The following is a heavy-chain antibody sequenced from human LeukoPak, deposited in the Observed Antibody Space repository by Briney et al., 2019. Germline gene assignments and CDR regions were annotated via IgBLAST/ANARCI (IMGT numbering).Heavy chain of an antibody. Sequence: SGESLKISCKGSGYSFTSYWIGWVRQMPGKGLEWMGIIYPDDSDTRYSPPFQGQVTISADKSISTAYLQWSSLKASDTAMYYCARWYFGTVPTALGGAFDIWGQGTMVIVSS. CDR3: ARWYFGTVPTALGGAFDI. D-gene: IGHD3/OR15-3a*01. J-gene: IGHJ3*02. CDR1: GYSFTSYW. CDR2: IYPDDSDT. V-gene: IGHV5-51*01.